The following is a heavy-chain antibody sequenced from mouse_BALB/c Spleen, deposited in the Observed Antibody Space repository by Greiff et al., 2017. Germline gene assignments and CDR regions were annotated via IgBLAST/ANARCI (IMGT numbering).Heavy chain of an antibody. CDR3: ARARDLDY. V-gene: IGHV2-9*02. J-gene: IGHJ2*01. CDR1: GFSLTGYG. Sequence: QVQLQQSGPGLVAPSQSLSITCTVSGFSLTGYGVNWVRQPPGKGLEWLGVIWAGGSTNYNSALMSRLSISKDNSKSQVFLKMNSLQTDDTAMYYGARARDLDYWGQGTTLTVSS. CDR2: IWAGGST.